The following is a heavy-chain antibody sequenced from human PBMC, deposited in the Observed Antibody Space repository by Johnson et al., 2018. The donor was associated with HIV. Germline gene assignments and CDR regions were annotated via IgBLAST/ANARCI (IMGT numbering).Heavy chain of an antibody. Sequence: QVQLVESGGGVVQPGRSLRLSCAASGFTFNNFAMHWVRQAPGKGLEWVAVISYDGSNKYYADSVKGRFTISRDNSKNTLYLQMNSLRAEDTAVYYCASTDDAFDIWGQGTMVTVSS. CDR2: ISYDGSNK. CDR1: GFTFNNFA. D-gene: IGHD4-17*01. CDR3: ASTDDAFDI. V-gene: IGHV3-30-3*01. J-gene: IGHJ3*02.